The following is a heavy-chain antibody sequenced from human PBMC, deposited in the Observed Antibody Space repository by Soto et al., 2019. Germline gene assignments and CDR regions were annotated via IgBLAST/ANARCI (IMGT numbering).Heavy chain of an antibody. J-gene: IGHJ4*02. V-gene: IGHV4-4*07. CDR3: ARDEGLATVPSFDF. CDR1: GGSISSSY. CDR2: IYTSETT. Sequence: SETLSLTCTVSGGSISSSYWSWIRQPAGKGLEWIGRIYTSETTNYNPSLKSRVTMSIDSSRNQFSLKLSSVTAADTAVYYCARDEGLATVPSFDFWGQGTLVTVSS. D-gene: IGHD4-17*01.